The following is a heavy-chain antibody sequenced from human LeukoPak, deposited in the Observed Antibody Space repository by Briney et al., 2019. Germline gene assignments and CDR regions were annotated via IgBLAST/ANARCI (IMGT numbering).Heavy chain of an antibody. D-gene: IGHD6-13*01. V-gene: IGHV3-33*01. Sequence: GGSLRLSCAASGFTFSSYGMRWVRQAPGKGLEWVAVIWYDGSNKYYADSVKGRFTISRDNSKNTLYLQMNSLRAEDTAVYYCARDDGSSWYAPVHWGQGTLVTVSS. CDR1: GFTFSSYG. CDR2: IWYDGSNK. J-gene: IGHJ4*02. CDR3: ARDDGSSWYAPVH.